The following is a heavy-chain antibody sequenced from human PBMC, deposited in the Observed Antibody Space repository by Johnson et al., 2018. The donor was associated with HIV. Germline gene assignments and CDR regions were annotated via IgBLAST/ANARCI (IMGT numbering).Heavy chain of an antibody. V-gene: IGHV3-64*01. J-gene: IGHJ3*02. Sequence: VQLVESGGGLVQPGGSLRLSCAASGFTFSTYAMHWVRQAPGKGLEYVSAISSNGGSTYYANSVKGRLTISRDNSKNSLYLQMNSLRAEDTAVYYCARPIAARDAFDIWGQGT. CDR2: ISSNGGST. D-gene: IGHD6-6*01. CDR1: GFTFSTYA. CDR3: ARPIAARDAFDI.